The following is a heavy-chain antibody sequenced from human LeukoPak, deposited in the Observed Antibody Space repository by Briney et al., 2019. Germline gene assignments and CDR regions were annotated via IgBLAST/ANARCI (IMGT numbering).Heavy chain of an antibody. J-gene: IGHJ4*02. V-gene: IGHV3-48*04. CDR2: ISGSSNTM. Sequence: GGSLRLSCAASGFTFSSYSVNWVRQAPGKGLEWVSYISGSSNTMYYTDSVKGRFTISRDNAKNSLYLQMNSLRAEDTAVYYCARDQFHIAVAGTPTGFDYWGQGTLVTVSS. CDR3: ARDQFHIAVAGTPTGFDY. CDR1: GFTFSSYS. D-gene: IGHD6-13*01.